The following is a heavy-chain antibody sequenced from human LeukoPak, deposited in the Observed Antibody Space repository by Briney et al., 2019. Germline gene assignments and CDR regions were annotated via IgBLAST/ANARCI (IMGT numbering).Heavy chain of an antibody. V-gene: IGHV3-30*02. D-gene: IGHD5-18*01. J-gene: IGHJ4*02. Sequence: GGSLRLSCAASGFSFTRFGLHWVRQAPGKGLDWVAFIRHEGTQKYYADSVQGRFTISRDNAKNSLYLQMNSLRAEDTALYYCAKDYFETYVDTAMVTAFDYWGQGTLVTVSS. CDR3: AKDYFETYVDTAMVTAFDY. CDR1: GFSFTRFG. CDR2: IRHEGTQK.